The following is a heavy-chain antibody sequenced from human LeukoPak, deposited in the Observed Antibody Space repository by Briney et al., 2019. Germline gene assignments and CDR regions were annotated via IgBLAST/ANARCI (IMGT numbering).Heavy chain of an antibody. Sequence: GGSLRLSCAASGFTFSSYELNWVRQAPGKGLEWVSYISSSGSTIYYADSVKGRFTISRDNAKNSLYLQMNSLRAEDTAVDYCAKFATPYCGGDCSPGYFDYWGQGTLVTVSS. CDR3: AKFATPYCGGDCSPGYFDY. CDR2: ISSSGSTI. D-gene: IGHD2-21*02. J-gene: IGHJ4*02. V-gene: IGHV3-48*03. CDR1: GFTFSSYE.